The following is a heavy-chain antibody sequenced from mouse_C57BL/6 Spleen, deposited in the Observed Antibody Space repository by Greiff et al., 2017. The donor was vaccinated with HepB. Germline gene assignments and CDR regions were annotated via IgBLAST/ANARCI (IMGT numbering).Heavy chain of an antibody. V-gene: IGHV5-9-1*02. CDR2: ISSGGDYI. Sequence: EVKLVESGEGLVKPGGSLKLSCAASGFTFSSYAMSWVRQTPEKRLEWVAYISSGGDYIYYADTVKGRFTISRDNARNTLYLQMSSLKSEDTAMYYCTRGSYSKSLDYWGQGTTLTVSS. D-gene: IGHD2-5*01. CDR1: GFTFSSYA. CDR3: TRGSYSKSLDY. J-gene: IGHJ2*01.